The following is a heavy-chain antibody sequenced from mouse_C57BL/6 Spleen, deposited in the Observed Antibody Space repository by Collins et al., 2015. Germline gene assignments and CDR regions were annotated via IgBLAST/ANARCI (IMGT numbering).Heavy chain of an antibody. CDR1: GYTFTSYN. D-gene: IGHD2-14*01. CDR3: AREYDGAWFAY. J-gene: IGHJ3*01. V-gene: IGHV1-12*01. CDR2: IYPGNGDT. Sequence: QVQLQQPGAELVKPGASVKMSCKASGYTFTSYNMHWVKQTPGQGLEWIGAIYPGNGDTSYNQKFKGKATLTADKSSSTAYMQLSSLTSEDSAVYYCAREYDGAWFAYWGQGTLVTVSA.